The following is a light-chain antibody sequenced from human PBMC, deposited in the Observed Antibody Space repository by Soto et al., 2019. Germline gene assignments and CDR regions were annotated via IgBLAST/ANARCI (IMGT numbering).Light chain of an antibody. CDR1: LSVSNNY. J-gene: IGKJ5*01. Sequence: IVLTQSPGSLSLSPGEGATLSCRASLSVSNNYLAWYQQKPGQALRLLIYGASTRATGIPDRFSGSRSGTDFALSISRLDPEDSAVYFCQHYGGSPLITFGQGTRLEIK. CDR3: QHYGGSPLIT. V-gene: IGKV3-20*01. CDR2: GAS.